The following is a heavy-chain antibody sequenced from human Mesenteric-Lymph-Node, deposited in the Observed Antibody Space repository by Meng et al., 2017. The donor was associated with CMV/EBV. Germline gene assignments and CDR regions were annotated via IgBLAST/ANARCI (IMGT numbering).Heavy chain of an antibody. D-gene: IGHD3-16*02. CDR2: INPGDSDT. J-gene: IGHJ3*02. CDR1: GYSFASYW. V-gene: IGHV5-51*01. Sequence: GESLKISCNGSGYSFASYWIGWVRQIPGKGLEWMGIINPGDSDTRYSPSFQGQVTISVDKSISTAYLQWSSLKASDTAMYYCARSLSLAFDIWGQGTMVTVSS. CDR3: ARSLSLAFDI.